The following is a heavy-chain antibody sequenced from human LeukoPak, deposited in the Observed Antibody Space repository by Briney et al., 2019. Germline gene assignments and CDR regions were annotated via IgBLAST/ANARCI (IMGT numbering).Heavy chain of an antibody. J-gene: IGHJ6*02. V-gene: IGHV3-23*01. Sequence: PGGSLRLSCAASGFTFSSYAMSWVRQAPGKGLEWVSAISGSGGSTYYADSVKGRFTISRDNSKNTLYLQMNSLRAEDTAVYYCAKDTSGGYYDILTGYFGSYYYYGMDVWGQGTTVTVSS. CDR1: GFTFSSYA. D-gene: IGHD3-9*01. CDR3: AKDTSGGYYDILTGYFGSYYYYGMDV. CDR2: ISGSGGST.